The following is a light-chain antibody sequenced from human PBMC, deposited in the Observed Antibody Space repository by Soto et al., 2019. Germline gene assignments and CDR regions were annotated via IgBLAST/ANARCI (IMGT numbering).Light chain of an antibody. CDR3: QQYNNLPRT. Sequence: EIVMRQSPATLSVSPGERATLSCRASQSVSSNLAWYQQKPGQAPRLLIYGASTRATGIPARFSGSGSGTEFTLTISSLQSEDFGVYYCQQYNNLPRTFGQETKVDIK. CDR1: QSVSSN. J-gene: IGKJ1*01. V-gene: IGKV3-15*01. CDR2: GAS.